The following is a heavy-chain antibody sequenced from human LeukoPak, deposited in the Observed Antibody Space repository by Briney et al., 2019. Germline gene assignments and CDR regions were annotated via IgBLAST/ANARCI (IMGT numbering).Heavy chain of an antibody. J-gene: IGHJ4*02. CDR2: INSDGRST. CDR3: ARVVGSSGWYLGY. Sequence: PGGSLRLSCAASGFTFTSYWMHWVRQAPGKGLVWVSRINSDGRSTSYADSVKGRFTISRDNAKNTLYLQMNSLRAEDTAVYYCARVVGSSGWYLGYWGQGTLVTVSS. D-gene: IGHD6-19*01. CDR1: GFTFTSYW. V-gene: IGHV3-74*01.